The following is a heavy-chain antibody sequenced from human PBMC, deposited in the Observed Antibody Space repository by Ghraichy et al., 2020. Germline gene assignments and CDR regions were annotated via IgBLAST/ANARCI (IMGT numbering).Heavy chain of an antibody. J-gene: IGHJ6*02. V-gene: IGHV1-69*06. CDR2: IIPIFGTA. Sequence: SVKVSCKASGGTFSSYAISWVRQAPGQGLEWMGGIIPIFGTANYAQKFQGRVTITADKSTSTAYMELSSLRSEDTAVYYCARGPRLGDCSSTSCFPYGMDVWGQGTTVTVSS. CDR1: GGTFSSYA. D-gene: IGHD2-2*01. CDR3: ARGPRLGDCSSTSCFPYGMDV.